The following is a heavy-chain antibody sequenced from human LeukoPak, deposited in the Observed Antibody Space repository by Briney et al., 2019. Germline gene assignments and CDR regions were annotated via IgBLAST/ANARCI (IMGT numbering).Heavy chain of an antibody. CDR2: ITPTSSYI. CDR1: GLTFSSYS. D-gene: IGHD3-22*01. V-gene: IGHV3-21*01. CDR3: ARLRRNNDNSGYYYYYDY. Sequence: GGSLRLSCAASGLTFSSYSFDWVRQAPGKGLEWVSSITPTSSYIYYADSVKGRFTISRDNAKNSLYLQMNSLRAEDTAVYYCARLRRNNDNSGYYYYYDYWGQGTLVTVSS. J-gene: IGHJ4*02.